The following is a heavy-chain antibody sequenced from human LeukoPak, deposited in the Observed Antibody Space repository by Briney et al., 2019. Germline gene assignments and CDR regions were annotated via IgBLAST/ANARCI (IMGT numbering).Heavy chain of an antibody. CDR3: ARLNFVYFDF. J-gene: IGHJ4*02. Sequence: GGSLRLSCSGSGFTFSNYWMSWVRQAPGKGLEWVANINQDGSAKDYVGSVKGRFTISRDNTKNSVSLQMNSLRPEDTAVYYCARLNFVYFDFWGQGILGTVSP. CDR1: GFTFSNYW. V-gene: IGHV3-7*01. D-gene: IGHD1-7*01. CDR2: INQDGSAK.